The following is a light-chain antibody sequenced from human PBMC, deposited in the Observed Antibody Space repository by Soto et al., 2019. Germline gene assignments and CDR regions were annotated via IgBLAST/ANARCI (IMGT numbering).Light chain of an antibody. CDR3: QQYNNWPPFT. Sequence: EIVMTQSPATLSVSPGERATLSCRASQSLTSNLAWYQQKPGQAPRLLIYGASTRATGIPTRFSGSGSGTDFTLTITSLESEDFAVYYCQQYNNWPPFTFGPGTKVDIK. CDR1: QSLTSN. J-gene: IGKJ3*01. V-gene: IGKV3-15*01. CDR2: GAS.